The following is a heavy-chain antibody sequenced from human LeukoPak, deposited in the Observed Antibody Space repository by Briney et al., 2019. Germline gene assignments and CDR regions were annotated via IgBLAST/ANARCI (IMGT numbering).Heavy chain of an antibody. V-gene: IGHV4-4*02. CDR3: ARDAIDYDWFDP. Sequence: KTSETLSLTCAVSGGSISSSNWWSWVRQPPGKGLEWIEEIYHSGSTNYNPSLKSRVTISVDKSKNQFSLKLSSVTAADTAVYYCARDAIDYDWFDPWGQGTLVTVSS. D-gene: IGHD4-17*01. CDR2: IYHSGST. CDR1: GGSISSSNW. J-gene: IGHJ5*02.